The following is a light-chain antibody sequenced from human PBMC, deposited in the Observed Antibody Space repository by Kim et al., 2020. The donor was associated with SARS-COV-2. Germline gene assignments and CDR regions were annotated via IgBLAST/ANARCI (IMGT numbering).Light chain of an antibody. J-gene: IGLJ2*01. CDR2: SNN. V-gene: IGLV1-44*01. Sequence: QTVTISCSGRRSNIGTNTVNWYQQVPGTAPKLLIFSNNQRPSGVPDRISGSKSGTSASLAINGLQSEDEADYYCAAWDDSLNGHMVFGGGTKVTVL. CDR1: RSNIGTNT. CDR3: AAWDDSLNGHMV.